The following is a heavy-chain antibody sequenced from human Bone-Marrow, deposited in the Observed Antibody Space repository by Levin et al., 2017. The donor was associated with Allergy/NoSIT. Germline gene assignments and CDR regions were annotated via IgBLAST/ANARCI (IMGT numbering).Heavy chain of an antibody. Sequence: GESLKISCAASGFTFSSYGMHWVRQAPGKGLEWVAVIWYDGSNKYYADSVKGRFTISRDNSKNTLYLQMNSLRAEDTAVYYCARGAYYDSSGRGGIDYWGQGTLVTVSS. D-gene: IGHD3-22*01. CDR1: GFTFSSYG. CDR3: ARGAYYDSSGRGGIDY. V-gene: IGHV3-33*01. CDR2: IWYDGSNK. J-gene: IGHJ4*02.